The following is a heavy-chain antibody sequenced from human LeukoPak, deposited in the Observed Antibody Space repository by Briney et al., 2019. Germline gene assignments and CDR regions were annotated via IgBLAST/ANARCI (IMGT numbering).Heavy chain of an antibody. V-gene: IGHV3-23*01. Sequence: GGSLRLSCEVSGFTFSSYHMNWVRQAPGKGLEWVSCIRGSGTSTYYADSVKGRFTISRDNSKNTLYLQMNSLRAEDTAVYYCAKVTYGSGTYGAFDYWGQGTLVTVSS. CDR2: IRGSGTST. CDR1: GFTFSSYH. J-gene: IGHJ4*02. CDR3: AKVTYGSGTYGAFDY. D-gene: IGHD3-10*01.